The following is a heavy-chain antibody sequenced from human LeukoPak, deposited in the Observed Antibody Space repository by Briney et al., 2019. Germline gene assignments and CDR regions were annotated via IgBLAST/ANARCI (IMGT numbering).Heavy chain of an antibody. CDR2: IIPIFGTA. CDR1: GGTFSSYA. D-gene: IGHD5-12*01. V-gene: IGHV1-69*13. CDR3: ARDHRSNSGYDYWPWYFDY. J-gene: IGHJ4*02. Sequence: ASVKVSCKASGGTFSSYAISWVRQAPGQGLEWMGGIIPIFGTANYAQKFQGRVTITADESTSTAYMELSSLRSEDTAVCYCARDHRSNSGYDYWPWYFDYWGQGTLVTVSS.